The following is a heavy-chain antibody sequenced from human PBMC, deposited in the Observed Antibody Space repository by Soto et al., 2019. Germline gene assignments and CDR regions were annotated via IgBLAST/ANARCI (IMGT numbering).Heavy chain of an antibody. CDR3: ATDRAALPLWGSFWFDP. CDR2: FDPEDGET. CDR1: GYTLTELS. Sequence: ASVKVSCKVSGYTLTELSMHWVRQAPGKGLEWMGGFDPEDGETIYAQKFQGRVTMTEDTSTDTAYMELSSLRSEDTAVYYCATDRAALPLWGSFWFDPWGQGTLVTVSS. D-gene: IGHD6-6*01. V-gene: IGHV1-24*01. J-gene: IGHJ5*02.